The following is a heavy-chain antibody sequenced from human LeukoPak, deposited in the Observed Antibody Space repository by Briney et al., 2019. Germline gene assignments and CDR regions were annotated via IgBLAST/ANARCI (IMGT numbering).Heavy chain of an antibody. Sequence: SETLSLTCAVYGGSFSGYYWSWIRQPPGKGLEWIGEINHSGSTNYNPSLKSRVTISVDTSKNQFSLKLSSVTAADTAVYYCARHVGRYGYSRNHYFDYWGQGTLVTVSS. J-gene: IGHJ4*02. CDR1: GGSFSGYY. CDR3: ARHVGRYGYSRNHYFDY. V-gene: IGHV4-34*01. D-gene: IGHD5-24*01. CDR2: INHSGST.